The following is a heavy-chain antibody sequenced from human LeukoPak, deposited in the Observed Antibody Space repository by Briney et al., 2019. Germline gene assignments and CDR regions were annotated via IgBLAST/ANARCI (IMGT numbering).Heavy chain of an antibody. J-gene: IGHJ4*02. CDR2: IWFDGSNK. D-gene: IGHD3-10*02. CDR3: ARVWGVTKFGIDY. CDR1: GFIFSSYG. Sequence: PGRSLRLSCAASGFIFSSYGMHWVRQAPGKGLEWVAVIWFDGSNKYYVDSVKGRFTISRDNFKNTLYLQMDSLGAEDTAVYYCARVWGVTKFGIDYWGQGTLVTVSS. V-gene: IGHV3-33*01.